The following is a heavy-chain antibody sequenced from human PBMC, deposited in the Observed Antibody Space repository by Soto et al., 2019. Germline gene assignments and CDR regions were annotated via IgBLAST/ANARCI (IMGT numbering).Heavy chain of an antibody. CDR2: VSKSDYT. CDR1: GFPFNNYG. V-gene: IGHV3-21*01. CDR3: AREDSIIISSGSDF. Sequence: PAVSLRLSCTVSGFPFNNYGINWVRQAPGKGLEWVSSVSKSDYTYYSDSVKGRFTISRDNAKNSVSLQMNTLRVEDTAVYYCAREDSIIISSGSDFWGQVALVTV. J-gene: IGHJ4*02. D-gene: IGHD3-22*01.